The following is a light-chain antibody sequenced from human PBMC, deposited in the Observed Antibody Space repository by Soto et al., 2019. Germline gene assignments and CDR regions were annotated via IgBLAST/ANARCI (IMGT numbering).Light chain of an antibody. CDR1: SNNVGGYNF. CDR3: SSYAGRNNFYV. V-gene: IGLV2-8*01. J-gene: IGLJ1*01. CDR2: EVT. Sequence: QAVLKQRRAAAGSRGQLITISCTKNSNNVGGYNFVSWYQQHPGKAPKLIIYEVTKRPSGVPDRFSGSKSGSTASLTVSGLQAEDEADYYCSSYAGRNNFYVFGTGTKVTVL.